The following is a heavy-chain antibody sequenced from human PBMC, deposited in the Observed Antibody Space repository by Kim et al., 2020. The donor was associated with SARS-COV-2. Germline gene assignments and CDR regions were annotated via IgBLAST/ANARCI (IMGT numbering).Heavy chain of an antibody. Sequence: GESLKISCKGSGYRFTTYWNGWVRQMPGKGLEWMGIVYPGDSDTRYSPSFQGQVTISADKSISTAYLQWSSLKASDTAMYYCARQQQLTRHFDYWGQGTLVTVSS. V-gene: IGHV5-51*01. J-gene: IGHJ4*02. CDR2: VYPGDSDT. CDR1: GYRFTTYW. CDR3: ARQQQLTRHFDY. D-gene: IGHD6-13*01.